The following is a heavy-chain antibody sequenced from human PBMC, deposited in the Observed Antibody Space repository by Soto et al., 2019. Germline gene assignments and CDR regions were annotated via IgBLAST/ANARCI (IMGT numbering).Heavy chain of an antibody. V-gene: IGHV2-5*02. D-gene: IGHD4-17*01. J-gene: IGHJ4*02. CDR2: IYWDGDK. CDR3: AQRGTATTGFDY. CDR1: GFSLTTNGVG. Sequence: QITLKESGPTLVNPTQPLTLTCTFSGFSLTTNGVGVGWIRQPPGKTLEWLALIYWDGDKRYSPSLKSRLTITKDTSKNQVVLTMTNMDPVDTATYYCAQRGTATTGFDYWGQGALVTVSS.